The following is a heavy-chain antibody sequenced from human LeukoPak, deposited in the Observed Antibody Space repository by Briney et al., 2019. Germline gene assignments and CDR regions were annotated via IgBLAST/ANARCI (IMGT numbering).Heavy chain of an antibody. CDR2: IYPGGGST. V-gene: IGHV1-46*01. CDR3: ARIHTLYYYGSGSFAFDI. J-gene: IGHJ3*02. Sequence: ASVKVSCKASGYTFTSYYIHWVRQAPGQGLEWMGIIYPGGGSTSYAQKFQGRVTMTTDTSTSTAYMELRSLRSDDTAVYYCARIHTLYYYGSGSFAFDIWGQGTMVTVSS. CDR1: GYTFTSYY. D-gene: IGHD3-10*01.